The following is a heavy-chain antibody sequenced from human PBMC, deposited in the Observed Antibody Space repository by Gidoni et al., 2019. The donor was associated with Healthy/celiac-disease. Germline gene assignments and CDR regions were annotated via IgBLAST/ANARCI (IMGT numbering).Heavy chain of an antibody. CDR3: AGLVGATYYYYYGMDV. J-gene: IGHJ6*02. Sequence: EVQLLESGGGLVQPGGSLRLSCAASGFTFSSYAMSWVRQAPGKGLEWVSAISGSGGSTYYADSVKGRFTISRDNSKNTLYLQMNSLRAEDTAVYYCAGLVGATYYYYYGMDVWGQGTTVTVSS. CDR2: ISGSGGST. D-gene: IGHD1-26*01. V-gene: IGHV3-23*01. CDR1: GFTFSSYA.